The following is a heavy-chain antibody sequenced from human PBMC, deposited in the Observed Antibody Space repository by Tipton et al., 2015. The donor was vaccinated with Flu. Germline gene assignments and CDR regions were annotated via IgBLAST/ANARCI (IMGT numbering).Heavy chain of an antibody. J-gene: IGHJ4*02. V-gene: IGHV3-53*01. CDR3: ARDPSLGMPDYFDY. Sequence: VQLVQSGGGLIQPGGSLRLSCAASGFTVSNNHMIWVRQAPGKGLEWVSFLHHTGDTYYADSVKGRFILSRDNFRNTVSLQMNSLRVEDTAVYYCARDPSLGMPDYFDYWGQGILVTASS. D-gene: IGHD2-2*01. CDR2: LHHTGDT. CDR1: GFTVSNNH.